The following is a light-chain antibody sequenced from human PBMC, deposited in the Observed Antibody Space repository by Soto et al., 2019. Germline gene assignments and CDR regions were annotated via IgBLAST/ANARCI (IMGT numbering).Light chain of an antibody. CDR2: DIS. CDR3: QQRSNWPIT. Sequence: EVVMTQSPATLSVSPGERATLSCRASQTVSRNLAWYQQRPGQAPRLLIYDISNRAAGVPARFSGSGSGTDFTLTISSLEPEDFAVYYCQQRSNWPITFGQGTRLEI. V-gene: IGKV3-11*01. CDR1: QTVSRN. J-gene: IGKJ5*01.